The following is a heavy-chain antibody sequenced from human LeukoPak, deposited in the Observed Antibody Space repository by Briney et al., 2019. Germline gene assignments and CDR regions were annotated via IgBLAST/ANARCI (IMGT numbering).Heavy chain of an antibody. V-gene: IGHV1-18*01. D-gene: IGHD6-13*01. Sequence: ASVNVSCEASGYTFTNYGITWVRQAPGQGLEWMGWISAYNGNTNYAQNLQGRVTMTTDTSTSTAYMELRSLRSDDTAMYYCARDTRYSSNWDGFEYWGQGTLFTVSS. J-gene: IGHJ4*02. CDR2: ISAYNGNT. CDR3: ARDTRYSSNWDGFEY. CDR1: GYTFTNYG.